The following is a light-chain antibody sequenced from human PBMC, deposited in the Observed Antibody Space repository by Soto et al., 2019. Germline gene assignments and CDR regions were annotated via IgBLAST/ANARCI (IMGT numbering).Light chain of an antibody. Sequence: EIVLTQSPATLSLSPGERATLSCRASQSVKNFLAWYQRRPGQAPRLLIYDASNRATGIPGRFSGSGSGTDFTLSISILEHEDFGVYYCQHRSQWPLTFGGGTNVEIK. CDR1: QSVKNF. J-gene: IGKJ4*01. CDR2: DAS. V-gene: IGKV3-11*01. CDR3: QHRSQWPLT.